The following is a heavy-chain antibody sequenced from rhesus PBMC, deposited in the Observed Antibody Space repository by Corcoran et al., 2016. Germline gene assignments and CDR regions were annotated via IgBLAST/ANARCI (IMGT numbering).Heavy chain of an antibody. CDR3: TTDLFLVVVSATPNY. D-gene: IGHD2-8*01. Sequence: EVQLMESGGGLVQPGGSLRLSCVASGFTFSDYYMYWVRQAPGKGLEWVGFNTSKAYGRTTEYAASVKGRFTISRDDSKSSAYLQMSSLKTEDTAVYYCTTDLFLVVVSATPNYWGQGVLVTVSS. CDR2: NTSKAYGRTT. J-gene: IGHJ4*01. V-gene: IGHV3-184*01. CDR1: GFTFSDYY.